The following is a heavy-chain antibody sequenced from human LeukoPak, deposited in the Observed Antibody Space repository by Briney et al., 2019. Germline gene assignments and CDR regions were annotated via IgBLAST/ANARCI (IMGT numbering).Heavy chain of an antibody. CDR2: IGTAGDT. V-gene: IGHV3-13*01. CDR1: GFTFSSYD. Sequence: GGSLRLSCAASGFTFSSYDMHWVRQATGKGLEWVSAIGTAGDTYYPGSVKGRFTISRENAKNSLYLQMNSLRAGDTAVYYCARYCSGGSCYDGMDVWDQGTTVTVSS. J-gene: IGHJ6*02. D-gene: IGHD2-15*01. CDR3: ARYCSGGSCYDGMDV.